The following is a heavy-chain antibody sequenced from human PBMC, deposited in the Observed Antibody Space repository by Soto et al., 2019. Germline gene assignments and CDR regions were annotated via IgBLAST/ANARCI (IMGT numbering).Heavy chain of an antibody. CDR3: ARPHTGFGESINWFDP. D-gene: IGHD3-10*01. CDR2: IYPGDSDT. V-gene: IGHV5-51*01. J-gene: IGHJ5*02. CDR1: GYSFTSYW. Sequence: GESLKISCKGSGYSFTSYWIGWVRQMPGKGLEWMGIIYPGDSDTRYSPSFQGQVTISADKSISTAYLQWSSLKASDTAMYYCARPHTGFGESINWFDPWGQGTLVTVSS.